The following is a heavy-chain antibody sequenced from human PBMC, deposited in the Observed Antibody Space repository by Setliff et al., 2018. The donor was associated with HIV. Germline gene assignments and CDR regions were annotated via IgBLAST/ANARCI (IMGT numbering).Heavy chain of an antibody. J-gene: IGHJ6*03. CDR2: IFLRNGET. CDR1: GHNSDFC. D-gene: IGHD2-15*01. V-gene: IGHV1-69-2*01. CDR3: AACSASAYYYYYMDV. Sequence: ASVKVSCKASGHNSDFCIHWVQQAPGGRLAWMGRIFLRNGETRYSEKFQGRLTITADTSIDTAYMDLSSLRSEDTAVYYCAACSASAYYYYYMDVWDKGTTVTVSS.